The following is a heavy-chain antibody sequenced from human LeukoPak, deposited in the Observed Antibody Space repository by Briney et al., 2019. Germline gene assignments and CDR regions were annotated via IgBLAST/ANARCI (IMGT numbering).Heavy chain of an antibody. V-gene: IGHV4-31*03. CDR2: IYYSGST. CDR3: ARGGRSGSNYKIGY. D-gene: IGHD3-10*01. Sequence: SETLSLTCTVSGGSISSGGYYWSWLRQHPGKGLEWIGYIYYSGSTYYNPSHKSRVTISVDTSKNQFSLKLSSVTAADTAVYYCARGGRSGSNYKIGYWGQGTLVTVSS. J-gene: IGHJ4*02. CDR1: GGSISSGGYY.